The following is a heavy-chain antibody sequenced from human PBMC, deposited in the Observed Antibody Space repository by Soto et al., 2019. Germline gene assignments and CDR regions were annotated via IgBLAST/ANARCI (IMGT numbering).Heavy chain of an antibody. CDR1: GFTFSNYA. CDR3: TKDLRIAVAGTDYFDS. Sequence: GGSLRLSCAASGFTFSNYAMSWVRQAPGKGLEWVSTLSGSGGSTYYADSVKGRFTISRDNSKNTLYLQMNSLRAEDTAVYYCTKDLRIAVAGTDYFDSWGQGTLVTVSS. CDR2: LSGSGGST. D-gene: IGHD6-19*01. J-gene: IGHJ4*02. V-gene: IGHV3-23*01.